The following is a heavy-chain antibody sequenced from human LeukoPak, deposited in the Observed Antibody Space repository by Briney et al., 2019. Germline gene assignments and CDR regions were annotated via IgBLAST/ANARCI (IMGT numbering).Heavy chain of an antibody. Sequence: PGGSLRLSCAASGFTFSSYAMSWVRQAPGKGLEWVSGITGSGDSVFYADSVKGRFTISRDNSRNTLYLQMNSLRAEDTAVYYCAKYYYGSSGFDYWGQGTLVTVSS. D-gene: IGHD3-22*01. CDR1: GFTFSSYA. CDR3: AKYYYGSSGFDY. CDR2: ITGSGDSV. V-gene: IGHV3-23*01. J-gene: IGHJ4*02.